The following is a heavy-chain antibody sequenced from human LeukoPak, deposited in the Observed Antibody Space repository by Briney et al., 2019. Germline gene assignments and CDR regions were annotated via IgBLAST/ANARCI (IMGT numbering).Heavy chain of an antibody. J-gene: IGHJ4*02. V-gene: IGHV4-4*07. CDR3: AREPTSGREPTSGRPLDY. CDR2: IYSSGSN. D-gene: IGHD5-12*01. CDR1: GGSISGYF. Sequence: SETLSLTCAVSGGSISGYFWTWIRQPAGKGLEWIGRIYSSGSNNYNPSLKSRVTMSLDTSKNHFSLNLTSVTAADTAVYYCAREPTSGREPTSGRPLDYWGQGTLVTVSS.